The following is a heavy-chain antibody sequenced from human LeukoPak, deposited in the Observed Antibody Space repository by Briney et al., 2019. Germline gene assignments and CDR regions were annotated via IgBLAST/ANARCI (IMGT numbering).Heavy chain of an antibody. V-gene: IGHV3-48*04. D-gene: IGHD1-26*01. CDR2: ISSSSRTI. Sequence: GGSLRLSCAASGFTFSSYSMNWVRQAPGKGLEWLSYISSSSRTIYYADSVKGRFTISRDNAKNSLYLQMNSLRAEDTAVYYCAAYSGSYPEYFQYWGQGILVTVSS. CDR3: AAYSGSYPEYFQY. CDR1: GFTFSSYS. J-gene: IGHJ1*01.